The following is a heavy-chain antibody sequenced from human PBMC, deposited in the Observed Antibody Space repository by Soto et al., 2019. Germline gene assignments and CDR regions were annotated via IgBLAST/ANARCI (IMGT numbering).Heavy chain of an antibody. CDR2: IGTAGDT. CDR1: GFTFRSYD. V-gene: IGHV3-13*01. CDR3: ARVGCSGGSCDWFDP. J-gene: IGHJ5*02. D-gene: IGHD2-15*01. Sequence: GSLRVSFAGCGFTFRSYDMRWVRQATGKGLEWVSAIGTAGDTYYPGSVKGRFTISRENAKTSLYLQMNRLRAGDTAVYYCARVGCSGGSCDWFDPWGQGTLVTGS.